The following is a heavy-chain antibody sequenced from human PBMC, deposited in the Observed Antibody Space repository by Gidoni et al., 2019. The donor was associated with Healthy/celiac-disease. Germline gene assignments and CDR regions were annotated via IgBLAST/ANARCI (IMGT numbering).Heavy chain of an antibody. J-gene: IGHJ3*02. CDR1: GYSFTSYW. V-gene: IGHV5-51*01. Sequence: EVQLVQSGAEVKKPGESLKISCKGSGYSFTSYWIGWVRQMPGKGLEWMGLIYPGDSDTRYSPSFQGQVTISADKSISTAYLQWSSLKASDTAMYYCARLQYCGGDCYSRAFDIWGQGTMVTVSS. CDR2: IYPGDSDT. D-gene: IGHD2-21*02. CDR3: ARLQYCGGDCYSRAFDI.